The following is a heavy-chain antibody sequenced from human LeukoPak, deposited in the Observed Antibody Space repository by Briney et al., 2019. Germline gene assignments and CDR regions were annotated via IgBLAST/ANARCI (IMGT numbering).Heavy chain of an antibody. D-gene: IGHD2-21*02. V-gene: IGHV2-70*04. CDR2: IDWDDDK. CDR3: ARIPMTLNAFDI. J-gene: IGHJ3*02. Sequence: SGPTLLNPTQTLTLTCTFSGFSLSTSGMRVSWIRQPPGKALEWLARIDWDDDKFYSTSLKTRLTISKDTSKNQVVLTMTNMDPVDTSTYYCARIPMTLNAFDIWGQGTMVTVSS. CDR1: GFSLSTSGMR.